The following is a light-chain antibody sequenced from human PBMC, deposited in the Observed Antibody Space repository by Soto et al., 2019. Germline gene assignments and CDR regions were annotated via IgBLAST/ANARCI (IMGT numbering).Light chain of an antibody. Sequence: QSALTQPRSVSGSPGQSVTISCTGTSSDVGGYNYVSWYQQHPGKAPKLMIYEVSERPSGVPDRFSGSKSGNTASLTVSGLQAEDEADYYCSSYAGSHIRVFGTGTKVTVL. V-gene: IGLV2-11*01. CDR3: SSYAGSHIRV. CDR2: EVS. CDR1: SSDVGGYNY. J-gene: IGLJ1*01.